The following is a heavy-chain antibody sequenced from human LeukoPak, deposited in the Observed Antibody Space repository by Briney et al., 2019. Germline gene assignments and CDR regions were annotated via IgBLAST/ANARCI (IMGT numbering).Heavy chain of an antibody. Sequence: PSETLSLTCTVSGGSISSGDYYWSWIRQPPGKGLEWIGYIYYSGSTNYNPSLKSRVTISVDTSKNQFSLKLSSVTAADTAVYYCARDALSYGGRYFDYWGQGTLVTVSS. J-gene: IGHJ4*02. V-gene: IGHV4-61*08. D-gene: IGHD4-23*01. CDR3: ARDALSYGGRYFDY. CDR1: GGSISSGDYY. CDR2: IYYSGST.